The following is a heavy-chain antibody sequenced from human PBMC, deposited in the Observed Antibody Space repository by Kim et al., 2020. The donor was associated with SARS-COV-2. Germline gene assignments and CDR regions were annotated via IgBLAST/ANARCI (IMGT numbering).Heavy chain of an antibody. J-gene: IGHJ4*02. CDR3: ARSYYDSSGYYYPFDY. V-gene: IGHV5-51*01. Sequence: SFQGPVTISADKSISTAYLQWSSLKASDTAMYYCARSYYDSSGYYYPFDYWGQGTLVTVSS. D-gene: IGHD3-22*01.